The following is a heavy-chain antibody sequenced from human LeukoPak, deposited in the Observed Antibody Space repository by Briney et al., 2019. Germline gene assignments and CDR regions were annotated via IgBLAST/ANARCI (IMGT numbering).Heavy chain of an antibody. CDR2: ISGGGGST. D-gene: IGHD1-26*01. Sequence: SGGSLRLSCAASGFTFTNYWMHWVRQAPGKGLEWVSTISGGGGSTYYADSVKGRFTISRDNSKNTLYLQVNSLRAEDTAVYYCAKGGKWDVTPFDYWGQGTLVTVSS. J-gene: IGHJ4*02. CDR1: GFTFTNYW. CDR3: AKGGKWDVTPFDY. V-gene: IGHV3-23*01.